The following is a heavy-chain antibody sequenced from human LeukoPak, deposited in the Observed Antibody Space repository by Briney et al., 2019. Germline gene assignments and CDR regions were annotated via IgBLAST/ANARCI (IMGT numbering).Heavy chain of an antibody. D-gene: IGHD3-3*01. J-gene: IGHJ3*02. V-gene: IGHV4-34*01. CDR2: INHSGST. CDR3: ARLKVYYDFWSGYYHDAFDI. Sequence: GSLRLSCAASGFTFSSYAMSWVRQAPGKGLEWIGEINHSGSTNYNPSLKSRVTISVDTSKNQFSLKLSSVTAADTAVYYCARLKVYYDFWSGYYHDAFDIWGQGTMVTVSS. CDR1: GFTFSSYA.